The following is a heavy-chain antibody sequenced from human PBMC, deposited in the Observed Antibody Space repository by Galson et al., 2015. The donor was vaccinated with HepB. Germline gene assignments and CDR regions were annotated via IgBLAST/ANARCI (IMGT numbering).Heavy chain of an antibody. J-gene: IGHJ4*02. V-gene: IGHV3-30*18. CDR3: AKEGDSYAVWSGYYRALDH. CDR2: ISYDGSNK. CDR1: GFTFSSYA. Sequence: SLRLSCAASGFTFSSYAMSWVCQAPGKGLEWVAVISYDGSNKYYVDSVKGRFTISRDNSKNTLYLQTNSLSAEDTAVYYCAKEGDSYAVWSGYYRALDHWGQGILVTVSS. D-gene: IGHD3-3*01.